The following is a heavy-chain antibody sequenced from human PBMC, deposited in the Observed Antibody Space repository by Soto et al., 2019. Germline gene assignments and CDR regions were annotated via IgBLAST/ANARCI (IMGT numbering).Heavy chain of an antibody. CDR2: IYHSGST. Sequence: SSETLSLTCAVSGGSISSGGYSWSWIRQPPGKGLEWIGYIYHSGSTYYNPSLKSRVTISVDRSKNQFSLKLSSVTAADTAVYYCARGVLMFLRFLSPPGAFDIWGQGTMVTVSS. V-gene: IGHV4-30-2*01. CDR3: ARGVLMFLRFLSPPGAFDI. D-gene: IGHD3-3*01. CDR1: GGSISSGGYS. J-gene: IGHJ3*02.